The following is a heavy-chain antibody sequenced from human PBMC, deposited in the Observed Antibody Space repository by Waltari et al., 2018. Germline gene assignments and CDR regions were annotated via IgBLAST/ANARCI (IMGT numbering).Heavy chain of an antibody. Sequence: EVQLVESGGGWIQPGGSLRLSCAASGFTVSSNYMSWVRQAPGTGREWVSVIYIGGSTYYADSVKGRFTISRDNSKNTLYLQMNSLRAEDTAVYYCARSRSGYYTSPWGMDVWGQGTTVTVSS. J-gene: IGHJ6*02. CDR1: GFTVSSNY. V-gene: IGHV3-53*01. CDR3: ARSRSGYYTSPWGMDV. D-gene: IGHD3-3*01. CDR2: IYIGGST.